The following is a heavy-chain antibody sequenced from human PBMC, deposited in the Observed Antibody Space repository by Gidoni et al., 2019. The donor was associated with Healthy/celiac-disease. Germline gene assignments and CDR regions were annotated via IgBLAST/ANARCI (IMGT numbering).Heavy chain of an antibody. D-gene: IGHD3-16*02. CDR2: ISGSGGST. V-gene: IGHV3-23*01. CDR3: AKVRMITFGGVIVN. CDR1: AFPFRRYA. J-gene: IGHJ4*02. Sequence: EVQLLESGGGLVQPGGSLRLSCAASAFPFRRYAMSWVRQAPGKGLEWVSAISGSGGSTYYADSVKGRFTISRDNSKNTLYLQMNSLRAEDTAVYYCAKVRMITFGGVIVNWGQGTLVTVSS.